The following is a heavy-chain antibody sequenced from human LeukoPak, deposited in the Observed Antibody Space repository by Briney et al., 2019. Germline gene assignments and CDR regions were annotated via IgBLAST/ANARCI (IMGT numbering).Heavy chain of an antibody. CDR1: GGSISSGGYS. CDR2: IYHSGST. J-gene: IGHJ4*02. V-gene: IGHV4-30-2*01. CDR3: ASGYYDSSGYLFDY. D-gene: IGHD3-22*01. Sequence: SETLSLTCAVSGGSISSGGYSWSWIRQPPWKGLEWIGYIYHSGSTYYNPSLKSRVTISVDRSKNQFSLKLSSVTAADTAVYYCASGYYDSSGYLFDYWGQGTLVTVSS.